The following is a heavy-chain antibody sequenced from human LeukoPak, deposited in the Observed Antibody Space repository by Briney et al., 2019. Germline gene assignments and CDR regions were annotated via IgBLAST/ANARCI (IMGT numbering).Heavy chain of an antibody. V-gene: IGHV1-8*01. CDR1: GYAFTGYD. CDR3: TRGSLSGSSRDY. D-gene: IGHD1-26*01. CDR2: MNPNTGDT. J-gene: IGHJ4*02. Sequence: ASVKVSCKVSGYAFTGYDIHWVRQATGQGLEWMGWMNPNTGDTGYAQKFQGRLTMTRNTSIDTAYMELSGLRSEDTAIYYCTRGSLSGSSRDYWGQGTLVTVSS.